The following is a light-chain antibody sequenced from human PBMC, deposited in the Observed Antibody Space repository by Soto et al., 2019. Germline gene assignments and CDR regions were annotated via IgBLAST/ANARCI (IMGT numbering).Light chain of an antibody. Sequence: AIQLTQSPSSLSASVGDRVTITCRASQDIRGALAWYQQKPGKAPKILIYDVSSLQSGVPSRFSGSSSGTDFTLTISGLQPADFATYYCQQFNSYPIIFGQGTRLDIK. CDR1: QDIRGA. CDR2: DVS. CDR3: QQFNSYPII. J-gene: IGKJ5*01. V-gene: IGKV1-13*02.